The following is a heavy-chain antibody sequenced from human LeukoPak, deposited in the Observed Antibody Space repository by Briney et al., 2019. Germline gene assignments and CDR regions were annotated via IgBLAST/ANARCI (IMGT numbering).Heavy chain of an antibody. CDR3: AVYSSLDY. J-gene: IGHJ4*02. Sequence: PGGSLRLSCAASGFTVSNNYMSWVRQALGKGLEWVSLIYSGGNTYYADSVRGRFSISRDNSKNTLYLQMNSLRAEDTAIYYCAVYSSLDYWSQGTLVTVSS. CDR2: IYSGGNT. V-gene: IGHV3-53*01. D-gene: IGHD3-22*01. CDR1: GFTVSNNY.